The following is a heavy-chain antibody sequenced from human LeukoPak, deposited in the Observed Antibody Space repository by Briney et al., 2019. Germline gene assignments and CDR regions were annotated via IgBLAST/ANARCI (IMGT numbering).Heavy chain of an antibody. J-gene: IGHJ4*02. D-gene: IGHD4-17*01. Sequence: GGSLRLSCAASGFTFSSYAMSWVRQAPGKGLEWVSAISGSGGSTYYADSVKGRFTIPRDNSKNTLYLQMNSLRAEDTAVYYCAKGPTLPSYGDYGVYWGQGTLVTVSS. CDR2: ISGSGGST. CDR1: GFTFSSYA. V-gene: IGHV3-23*01. CDR3: AKGPTLPSYGDYGVY.